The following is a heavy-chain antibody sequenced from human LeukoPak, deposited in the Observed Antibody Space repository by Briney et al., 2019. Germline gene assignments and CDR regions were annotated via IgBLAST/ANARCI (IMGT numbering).Heavy chain of an antibody. CDR3: AKGGGGVVTAIVDY. D-gene: IGHD2-21*02. Sequence: PGGSLRLSCAASGFTFNYYGMHWVRQAPGKGLEWVAFIRFDGNDKFYANSVKGRFTISRDNSKNTLYLQMNSLRTEDTAVYYCAKGGGGVVTAIVDYWGQGTLVTVSS. CDR2: IRFDGNDK. V-gene: IGHV3-30*02. CDR1: GFTFNYYG. J-gene: IGHJ4*02.